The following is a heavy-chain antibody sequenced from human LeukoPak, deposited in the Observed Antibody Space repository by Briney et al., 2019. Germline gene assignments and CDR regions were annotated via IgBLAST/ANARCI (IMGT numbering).Heavy chain of an antibody. CDR2: IYYSGST. D-gene: IGHD1-1*01. CDR3: ARRGNWFY. Sequence: SETLSLTCTVPGGSISSSSHYVGWIRQPPGKGLEWIGSIYYSGSTYYNPSLKSRVTISVDTSKNQFSLKLSSVTAADTAVYYCARRGNWFYWGQGTLVTVSS. J-gene: IGHJ4*02. V-gene: IGHV4-39*01. CDR1: GGSISSSSHY.